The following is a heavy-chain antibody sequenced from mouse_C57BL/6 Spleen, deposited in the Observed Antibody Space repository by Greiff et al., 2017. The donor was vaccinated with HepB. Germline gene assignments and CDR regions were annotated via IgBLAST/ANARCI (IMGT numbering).Heavy chain of an antibody. V-gene: IGHV1-80*01. Sequence: VKLQESGAELVKPGASVKISCKASGYAFSSYWMNWVKQRPGKGLEWIGQIYPGDGDTNYNGKFKGKATLTADKSSSTAYMQLSSLTSEDSAVYFCARHDYYAMDYWGQGTSVTVSS. J-gene: IGHJ4*01. CDR3: ARHDYYAMDY. CDR1: GYAFSSYW. CDR2: IYPGDGDT.